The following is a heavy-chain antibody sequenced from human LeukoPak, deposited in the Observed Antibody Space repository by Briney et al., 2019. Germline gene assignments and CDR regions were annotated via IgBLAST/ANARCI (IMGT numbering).Heavy chain of an antibody. CDR3: ARERKGITMVRGVCGMDV. V-gene: IGHV4-4*02. J-gene: IGHJ6*04. CDR2: INHSGST. D-gene: IGHD3-10*01. CDR1: GGSISSSNW. Sequence: PSETLSLTCAVSGGSISSSNWWSWVRQPPGKGLEWIGEINHSGSTNYNPSLKSRVTISVDTSKNQFSLKLSSVTAADTAVYYCARERKGITMVRGVCGMDVWGKGTTVTVSS.